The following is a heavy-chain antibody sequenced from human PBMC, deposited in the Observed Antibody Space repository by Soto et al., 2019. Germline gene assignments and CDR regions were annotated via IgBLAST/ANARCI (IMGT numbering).Heavy chain of an antibody. D-gene: IGHD3-16*01. V-gene: IGHV1-18*01. CDR3: ARALILGPYFDY. CDR2: ISAYNGNA. Sequence: ASVKVSCKASGYTFTSYGISWVRQAPGQGLEWMGWISAYNGNANYAQKLQGRVTMTTDTSTSTAYMELRSLRSDDTAVYYCARALILGPYFDYWGQGTLVTVSS. J-gene: IGHJ4*02. CDR1: GYTFTSYG.